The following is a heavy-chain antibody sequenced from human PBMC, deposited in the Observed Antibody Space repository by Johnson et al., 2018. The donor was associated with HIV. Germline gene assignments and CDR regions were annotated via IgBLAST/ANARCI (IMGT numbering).Heavy chain of an antibody. CDR1: GFTFEDYA. CDR3: AKDQWSSSWTNDAFDI. V-gene: IGHV3-9*01. J-gene: IGHJ3*02. D-gene: IGHD6-13*01. CDR2: ISWNSGSI. Sequence: VQLVESGGGLEQPGRSLRLSCAASGFTFEDYAMHWVRQVPGKGLEWVSGISWNSGSIGYADSVKGRFTISRDNSKNTLYLQMNSLRAEDTAVYYCAKDQWSSSWTNDAFDIWGQGTMVTVSS.